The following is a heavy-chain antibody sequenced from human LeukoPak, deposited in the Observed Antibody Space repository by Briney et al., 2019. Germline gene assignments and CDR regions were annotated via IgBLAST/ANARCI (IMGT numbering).Heavy chain of an antibody. CDR1: GASITSGGYS. Sequence: SQTLSLTCAVSGASITSGGYSWSWIRQPPGKGLEWIGSMYHSGSTYYNPSLKSRVTISVDGSKNQFSLRLSSVTAADTAVYYCATSGYSSSWTLDPWGQGTLVTVSS. J-gene: IGHJ5*02. CDR2: MYHSGST. CDR3: ATSGYSSSWTLDP. D-gene: IGHD6-13*01. V-gene: IGHV4-30-2*01.